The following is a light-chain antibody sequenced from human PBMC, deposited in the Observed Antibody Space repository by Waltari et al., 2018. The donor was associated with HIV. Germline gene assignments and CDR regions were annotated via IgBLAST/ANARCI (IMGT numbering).Light chain of an antibody. CDR1: SGSIASNS. CDR2: DHR. CDR3: HSYDSDNQI. J-gene: IGLJ2*01. V-gene: IGLV6-57*01. Sequence: NFMLTQPHSVSDSPGKTVTISCTRNSGSIASNSVQRYQRRPGSSPTTVIFDHRQRPSGVSDLFSASIDTSSNSASLTIVGLKTEDEGDFFCHSYDSDNQIFGGGTKLTVL.